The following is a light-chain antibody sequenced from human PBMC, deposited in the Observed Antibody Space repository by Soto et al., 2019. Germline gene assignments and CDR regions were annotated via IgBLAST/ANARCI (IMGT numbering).Light chain of an antibody. Sequence: EIDMSRSXVILPLSQGEXXXXXRXVSQSVSRNLAWYQHKXGQAPRLLIYGASXRANDIPARLSGSGSGTEFTLTTSSLQSEDFAVYHCQQYNDWLKTFGERIKPDIK. J-gene: IGKJ1*01. V-gene: IGKV3-15*01. CDR3: QQYNDWLKT. CDR2: GAS. CDR1: QSVSRN.